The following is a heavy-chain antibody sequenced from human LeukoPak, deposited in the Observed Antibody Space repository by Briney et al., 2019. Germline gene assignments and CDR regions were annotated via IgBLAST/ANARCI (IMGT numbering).Heavy chain of an antibody. CDR3: TKGGQDCSPSSCYYD. V-gene: IGHV3-23*01. Sequence: GGSLRLSCVASGFTFSNYGMSWVRQAPGKGLDWVSAISHTTYYADSVKGRFTISRDNSKNTVYLQMNSLRAEDTAVYYCTKGGQDCSPSSCYYDWGQGTLVTVSS. D-gene: IGHD2-2*01. CDR2: ISHTT. J-gene: IGHJ4*02. CDR1: GFTFSNYG.